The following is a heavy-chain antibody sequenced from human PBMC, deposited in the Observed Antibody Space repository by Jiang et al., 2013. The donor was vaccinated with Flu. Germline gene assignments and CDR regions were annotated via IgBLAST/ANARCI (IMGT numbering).Heavy chain of an antibody. CDR2: SITWEH. D-gene: IGHD3-10*01. V-gene: IGHV4-59*01. J-gene: IGHJ4*02. CDR3: ARYRTMVRGAFDY. Sequence: TLSLTCTVSVAPSVVTTGAGSGSPQGRDWSGLGISITWEHQLXPSLKSRVTISVDTSKNQFSLKLSSVTAADTAVYYCARYRTMVRGAFDYWGQGTLVTVSS. CDR1: VAPSVVTT.